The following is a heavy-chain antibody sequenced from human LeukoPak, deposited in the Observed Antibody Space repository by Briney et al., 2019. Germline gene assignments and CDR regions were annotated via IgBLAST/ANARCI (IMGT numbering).Heavy chain of an antibody. CDR2: ISGGGLST. J-gene: IGHJ4*02. CDR1: GFTFSDYY. D-gene: IGHD6-19*01. Sequence: PGGSLRLSCAASGFTFSDYYMSWVRQAPGKGLEWVSAISGGGLSTYYADSVKGRFTISRDNSKNTLYLQMNSLRAEDTAVYYCAKVNTPPGYSSGWYSGWGQGTLVTVSS. CDR3: AKVNTPPGYSSGWYSG. V-gene: IGHV3-23*01.